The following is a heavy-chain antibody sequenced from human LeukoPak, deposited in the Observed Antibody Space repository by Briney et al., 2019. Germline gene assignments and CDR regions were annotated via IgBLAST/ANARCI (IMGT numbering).Heavy chain of an antibody. V-gene: IGHV3-30*02. D-gene: IGHD6-13*01. J-gene: IGHJ6*03. Sequence: GGSLRLSCAASGFTFSSYGMHWVRQAPGKGLEWVAFIRYDGSNKYYADSAKGRFTISRDNSKNTLYLQMNSLRAEDTAVYYCAREKEVSSSWYGLPMPNYYYYYYYMDVWGKGTTVTVSS. CDR1: GFTFSSYG. CDR3: AREKEVSSSWYGLPMPNYYYYYYYMDV. CDR2: IRYDGSNK.